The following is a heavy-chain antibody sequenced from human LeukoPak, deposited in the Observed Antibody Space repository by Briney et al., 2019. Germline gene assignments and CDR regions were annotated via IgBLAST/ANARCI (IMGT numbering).Heavy chain of an antibody. J-gene: IGHJ5*02. Sequence: SETLSLTCTVSGGPISNYYWSWIRQPAGKGLEWIGRIYSSGSTNYNPSLKSRVTMSVDTSKNQFSLKLTSVTTADTAVYYCARGLWFGEPWGQGILVTVSS. CDR2: IYSSGST. D-gene: IGHD3-10*01. V-gene: IGHV4-4*07. CDR3: ARGLWFGEP. CDR1: GGPISNYY.